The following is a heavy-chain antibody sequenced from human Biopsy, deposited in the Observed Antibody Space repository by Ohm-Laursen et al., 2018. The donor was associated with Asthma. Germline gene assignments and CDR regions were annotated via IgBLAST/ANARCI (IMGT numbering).Heavy chain of an antibody. J-gene: IGHJ6*02. CDR3: ARAVDYSHYYGIDV. CDR2: ISVYNGNT. D-gene: IGHD3-10*01. V-gene: IGHV1-18*01. Sequence: SVKVSCKTSGYTFNSAGITSVRQAPGQGLEWMGWISVYNGNTKVAQKLQDRVTMITDTSPSTAYMELRSLRSDDTAVYFCARAVDYSHYYGIDVWGQGTTVTVS. CDR1: GYTFNSAG.